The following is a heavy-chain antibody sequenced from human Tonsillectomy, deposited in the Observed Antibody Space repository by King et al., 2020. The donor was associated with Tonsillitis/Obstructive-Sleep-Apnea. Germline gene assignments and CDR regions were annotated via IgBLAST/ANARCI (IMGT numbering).Heavy chain of an antibody. CDR3: ARGPITGDYYTTYSYYYYMDV. CDR2: ISYDGSNK. CDR1: GFTFSSYA. V-gene: IGHV3-30*04. Sequence: VQLVESGGGVVQPGRSLRLSCAASGFTFSSYAIHWGRQAPGKGLEWVAVISYDGSNKYYAESVKGRFTISRDNSKNTLYLQMNRLRAEDTAVYYCARGPITGDYYTTYSYYYYMDVWGKGTTVTVSS. J-gene: IGHJ6*03. D-gene: IGHD3-3*01.